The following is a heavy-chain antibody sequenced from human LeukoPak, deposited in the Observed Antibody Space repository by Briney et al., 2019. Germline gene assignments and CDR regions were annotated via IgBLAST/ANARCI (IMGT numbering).Heavy chain of an antibody. CDR2: IIPILGIA. CDR3: ARDIEYSSPPNPPHYYYGMDV. CDR1: GGTFSSYA. Sequence: ASVKVSCKASGGTFSSYAISWVRQAPGQGLEWMGRIIPILGIANYAQKFQGRVTITADKSTSTAYMELSSLRSEDTAVYYCARDIEYSSPPNPPHYYYGMDVWGQGTTVTVSS. D-gene: IGHD6-6*01. J-gene: IGHJ6*02. V-gene: IGHV1-69*04.